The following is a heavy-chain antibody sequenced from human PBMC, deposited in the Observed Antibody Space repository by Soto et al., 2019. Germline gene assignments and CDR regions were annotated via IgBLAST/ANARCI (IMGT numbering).Heavy chain of an antibody. CDR3: AREVVNGDRYILDY. V-gene: IGHV1-2*04. CDR1: GYTFTGYY. CDR2: INPNSGGT. J-gene: IGHJ4*02. D-gene: IGHD1-26*01. Sequence: GASVKGSCKASGYTFTGYYMHWVRQAPGQGLEWMGWINPNSGGTNYAQKFQGWVTMTRDTSISTAYMELSRLRSDDTAVYYCAREVVNGDRYILDYSAQGTLVPVSS.